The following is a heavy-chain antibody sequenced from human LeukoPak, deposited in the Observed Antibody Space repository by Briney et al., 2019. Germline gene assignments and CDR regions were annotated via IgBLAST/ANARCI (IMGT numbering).Heavy chain of an antibody. CDR2: IYYSGST. D-gene: IGHD6-13*01. CDR3: ARDLGGALAAAGTIDI. V-gene: IGHV4-59*01. CDR1: GGSISSYY. Sequence: SETLSLTCTVSGGSISSYYWSWIRQPPGKGLEWIGYIYYSGSTNYNPSLKSRVTISVDTSKNQFSLKLSSVTAADTAVYYCARDLGGALAAAGTIDIWGQGTMVTVSS. J-gene: IGHJ3*02.